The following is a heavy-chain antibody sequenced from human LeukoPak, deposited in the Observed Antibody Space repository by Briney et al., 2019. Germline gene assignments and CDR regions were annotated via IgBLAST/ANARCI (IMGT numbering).Heavy chain of an antibody. V-gene: IGHV4-30-2*01. D-gene: IGHD3-22*01. J-gene: IGHJ3*02. Sequence: SETLSLTSAVSGGSISSGGYSWSWIRQPPGKGLEWIGYIYHSGSTYYNPSLKSRVTISVDRSKNQFSLKLSSVTAADTAVYYCARAGHYYDSSGAPTDAFDIWGQGTMVTVSS. CDR2: IYHSGST. CDR3: ARAGHYYDSSGAPTDAFDI. CDR1: GGSISSGGYS.